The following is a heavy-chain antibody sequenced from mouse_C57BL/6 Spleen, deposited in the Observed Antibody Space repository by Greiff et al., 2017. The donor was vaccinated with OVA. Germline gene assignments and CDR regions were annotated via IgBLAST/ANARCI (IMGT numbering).Heavy chain of an antibody. CDR2: ISYSGST. V-gene: IGHV3-1*01. Sequence: EVQLVESGPGMVKPSQSLSLTCTVTGYSITSGYDWHWIRHFPGNKLEWMGYISYSGSTNYNPSLKSRISITHATSKNHFFLKLNSVTTEDTATSYCARSPRYSGSSYAMDYWGQGTSVTVSS. J-gene: IGHJ4*01. CDR3: ARSPRYSGSSYAMDY. D-gene: IGHD1-1*01. CDR1: GYSITSGYD.